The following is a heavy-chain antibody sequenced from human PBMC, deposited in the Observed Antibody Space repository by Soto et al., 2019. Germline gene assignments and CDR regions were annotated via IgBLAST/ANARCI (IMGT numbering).Heavy chain of an antibody. Sequence: EVQLVESGGGLVQPGGSLRLSCAASGFTFRSYWMHWVRQAPGKGLVWVSRINGGGSSTSYADSVKGRFTISRDNAKNTLYLQMNSLRAEVTAVYYCARGLVVPAGDAFDIWGQGTMVTVSS. CDR2: INGGGSST. J-gene: IGHJ3*02. CDR3: ARGLVVPAGDAFDI. CDR1: GFTFRSYW. D-gene: IGHD2-2*01. V-gene: IGHV3-74*01.